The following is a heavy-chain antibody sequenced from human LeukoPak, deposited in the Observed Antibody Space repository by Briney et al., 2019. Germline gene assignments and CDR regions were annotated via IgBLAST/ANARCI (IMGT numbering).Heavy chain of an antibody. CDR1: GFSFSDNY. V-gene: IGHV3-11*05. Sequence: GGSLRLFCAASGFSFSDNYMSWIRQAPGKGLEWVSYISNSGSYTNYPDSVKGRFTISRDNAKNSLYLQMNSLRDEDTAVYHCARARGAGPGGHFDYWGQGTLVTVSS. CDR2: ISNSGSYT. J-gene: IGHJ4*02. CDR3: ARARGAGPGGHFDY. D-gene: IGHD6-19*01.